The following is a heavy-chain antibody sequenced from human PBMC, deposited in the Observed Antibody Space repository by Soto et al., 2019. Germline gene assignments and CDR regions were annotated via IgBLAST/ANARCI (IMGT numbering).Heavy chain of an antibody. CDR1: GYTFTSYY. J-gene: IGHJ6*02. Sequence: ASVKVSCKASGYTFTSYYMHWVRQAPGQGLEWMGIINPSGGSTSYAQKFQGRVTMTRDTSTSTVYMELSSLRSEDTAVYYCARVLYYYDSSGYYYPHYYGMDVWGQGTTVNVSS. CDR3: ARVLYYYDSSGYYYPHYYGMDV. CDR2: INPSGGST. D-gene: IGHD3-22*01. V-gene: IGHV1-46*03.